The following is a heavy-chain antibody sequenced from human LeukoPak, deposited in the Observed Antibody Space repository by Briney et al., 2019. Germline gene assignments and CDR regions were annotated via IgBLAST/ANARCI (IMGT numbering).Heavy chain of an antibody. CDR2: INPNSGGT. CDR1: GYTFTVYY. J-gene: IGHJ6*02. Sequence: ASVKVSCKASGYTFTVYYMHRVRQDPGQGLEWMGWINPNSGGTNYAQKFQGRVTMTRDTSISTAYMELSRLRSDDTAVYYCARGETVAGIYYYYGMDVWGQGTTVTVSS. CDR3: ARGETVAGIYYYYGMDV. V-gene: IGHV1-2*02. D-gene: IGHD6-19*01.